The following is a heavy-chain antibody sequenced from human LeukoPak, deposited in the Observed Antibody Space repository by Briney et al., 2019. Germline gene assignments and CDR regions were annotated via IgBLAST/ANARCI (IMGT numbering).Heavy chain of an antibody. CDR1: GFTFSSYE. CDR2: ISSSGSTI. Sequence: GGSLRLSCAASGFTFSSYEMNWVRQAPGKGLEWVSYISSSGSTIYYADSVKGRFTISRDNAKNSLYLQMNSLRAEDTAVYYCARGSVVVVIYHSSAFSQKPNDAFDIWGQGTMVTVSS. CDR3: ARGSVVVVIYHSSAFSQKPNDAFDI. J-gene: IGHJ3*02. D-gene: IGHD3-22*01. V-gene: IGHV3-48*03.